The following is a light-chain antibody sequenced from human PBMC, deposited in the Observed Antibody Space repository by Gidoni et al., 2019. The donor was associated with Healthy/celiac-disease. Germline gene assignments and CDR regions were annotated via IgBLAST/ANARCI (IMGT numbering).Light chain of an antibody. V-gene: IGKV1-5*03. Sequence: DLQMPQSPSTLSASVGDRVTITCRASQSISSWLAWYQQKPGKAPKLLIYKASSLESGVPSRFSGSGSGTEFTLTISSLQPDDFATYYCQQYNSWTFXQXTKVEIK. CDR2: KAS. CDR1: QSISSW. J-gene: IGKJ1*01. CDR3: QQYNSWT.